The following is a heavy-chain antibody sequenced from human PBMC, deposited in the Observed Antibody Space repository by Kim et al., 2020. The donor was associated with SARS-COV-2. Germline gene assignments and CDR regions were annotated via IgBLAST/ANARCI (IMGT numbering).Heavy chain of an antibody. J-gene: IGHJ4*02. D-gene: IGHD6-25*01. CDR2: SKK. Sequence: SKKYYVDSVKGRFTSSRDNAKNSLYLQMNGLRAEDTAVYYCAKLKQRSFDYWGQGTLVTVSS. CDR3: AKLKQRSFDY. V-gene: IGHV3-7*01.